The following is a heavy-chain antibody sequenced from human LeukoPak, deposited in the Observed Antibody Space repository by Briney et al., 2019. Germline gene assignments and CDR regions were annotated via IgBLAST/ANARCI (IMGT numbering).Heavy chain of an antibody. D-gene: IGHD3-22*01. J-gene: IGHJ3*02. CDR2: ISYDGSNK. CDR3: ARDPYYYDSSGYDSAFDI. CDR1: GFTFSSYA. Sequence: GGSLRLSCAASGFTFSSYAMQWVRQAPGKGLEWVAVISYDGSNKYYADSVKGRFTISRDNSKNTLYLQMNSLRAEDTAVYYCARDPYYYDSSGYDSAFDIWGQGTMVTVSS. V-gene: IGHV3-30-3*01.